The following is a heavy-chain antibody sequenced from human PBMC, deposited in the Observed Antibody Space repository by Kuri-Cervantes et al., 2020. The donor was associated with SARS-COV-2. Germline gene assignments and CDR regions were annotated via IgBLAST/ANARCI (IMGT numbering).Heavy chain of an antibody. D-gene: IGHD3-10*01. J-gene: IGHJ4*02. CDR1: GGSFSGYY. Sequence: GSLRLSCAVYGGSFSGYYWSWTRQPPGKGLEWIGEINHSGSTNYNPSLKSRVTISVDTSKSQFSLKLSSVTAADTAVYYCARSAVRMVRGVIHYWGQGTLVTVSS. CDR2: INHSGST. V-gene: IGHV4-34*01. CDR3: ARSAVRMVRGVIHY.